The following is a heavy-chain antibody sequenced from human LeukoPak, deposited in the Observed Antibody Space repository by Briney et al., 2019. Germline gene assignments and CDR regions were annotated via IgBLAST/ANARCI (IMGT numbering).Heavy chain of an antibody. CDR2: ISRNGDST. J-gene: IGHJ5*02. CDR3: VKGGLERRFYA. D-gene: IGHD1-1*01. CDR1: GVTFSSYA. Sequence: GGTLRLSCSASGVTFSSYAMHWVRQAPGKELVYVSAISRNGDSTYFAASVKSRVTISRDNSKNTLYFQLSSLSAEDTAVYYCVKGGLERRFYAWCQGTLVIVAS. V-gene: IGHV3-64D*06.